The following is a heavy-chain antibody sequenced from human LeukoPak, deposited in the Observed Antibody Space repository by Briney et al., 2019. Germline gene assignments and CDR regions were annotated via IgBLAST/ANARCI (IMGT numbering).Heavy chain of an antibody. CDR3: ARGRAPDY. D-gene: IGHD1-14*01. V-gene: IGHV3-7*04. CDR1: GFSFSTYW. CDR2: IKQGGVDK. Sequence: GGSLRLSWAASGFSFSTYWMSWVRQAPGKGLEWVANIKQGGVDKYYVGSVSGRYTISRDDAKTSLYLQMNSLRPEDTAIYYCARGRAPDYWGQGTLVTVSS. J-gene: IGHJ4*02.